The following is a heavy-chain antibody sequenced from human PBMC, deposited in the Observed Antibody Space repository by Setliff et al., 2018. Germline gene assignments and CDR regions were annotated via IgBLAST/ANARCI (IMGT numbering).Heavy chain of an antibody. Sequence: PSETLSLTCTVSGGSISSHYWSWIRQAPGKGLEWVSAISGSGGSTYYADSVKGRFTISRDNSKNTLYLQMNSLRAEDTAVYYCAKVRNSGYGSDAFDIWGQGTMVTVSS. V-gene: IGHV3-23*01. D-gene: IGHD5-12*01. J-gene: IGHJ3*02. CDR1: GGSISSHY. CDR2: ISGSGGST. CDR3: AKVRNSGYGSDAFDI.